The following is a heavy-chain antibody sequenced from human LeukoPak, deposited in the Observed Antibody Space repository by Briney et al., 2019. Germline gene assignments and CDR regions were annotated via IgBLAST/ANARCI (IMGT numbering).Heavy chain of an antibody. J-gene: IGHJ4*02. D-gene: IGHD3-22*01. V-gene: IGHV5-51*01. CDR3: ARSAHYYDSSGYYEGIPVDY. CDR2: IYPGDSDT. CDR1: GYSFTSYW. Sequence: LGESLKISCKGSGYSFTSYWIGWVRQMPGKGLEWMGIIYPGDSDTRYSPSFQGQVTISADKSISTAYLQWSSLKASDTAMYYCARSAHYYDSSGYYEGIPVDYWGQGTLVTVSS.